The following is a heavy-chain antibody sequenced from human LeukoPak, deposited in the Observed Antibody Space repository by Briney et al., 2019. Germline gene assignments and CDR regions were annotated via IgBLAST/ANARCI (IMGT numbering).Heavy chain of an antibody. J-gene: IGHJ4*02. Sequence: GRSPRLSCTASGFIFTNHAMSSVGEALGPGLECVSAFGGSGGSTSHAESVKGRVTSSRDNSRNTLELQMNSLRVEDTALYYCAKGTDYGSSWYKKAVDYWGQGTLFTVSS. CDR3: AKGTDYGSSWYKKAVDY. V-gene: IGHV3-23*01. D-gene: IGHD6-13*01. CDR2: FGGSGGST. CDR1: GFIFTNHA.